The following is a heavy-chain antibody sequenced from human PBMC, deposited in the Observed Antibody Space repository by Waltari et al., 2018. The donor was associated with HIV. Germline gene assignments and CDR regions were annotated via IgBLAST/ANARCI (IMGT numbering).Heavy chain of an antibody. Sequence: QLQLQESGPGLVRPSETLSLTCAVSGGSISSSRYYWGWVRQPPGKGLEWIGNMYYNQNTFYNPSLKRRVTISVDMSRNQFSLKLTSVTAADTAVYYCVVSSNSYTQTHYYFDLWGRGPLVTVSS. CDR2: MYYNQNT. CDR1: GGSISSSRYY. V-gene: IGHV4-39*01. CDR3: VVSSNSYTQTHYYFDL. D-gene: IGHD3-16*01. J-gene: IGHJ2*01.